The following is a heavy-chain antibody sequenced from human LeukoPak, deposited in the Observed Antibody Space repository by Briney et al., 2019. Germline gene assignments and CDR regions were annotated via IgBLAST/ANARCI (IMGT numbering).Heavy chain of an antibody. CDR2: TNPNSGGT. Sequence: ASAKVSCKASGYTFTGYYMYWVRQAPGQGLEWVGWTNPNSGGTNYAQKFQGRVTMTTDTSISTAYMELSRLIPDDTAGYYCARGLTLYSGSYYPQDVWGKGTTVTVSS. CDR3: ARGLTLYSGSYYPQDV. J-gene: IGHJ6*04. D-gene: IGHD1-26*01. CDR1: GYTFTGYY. V-gene: IGHV1-2*02.